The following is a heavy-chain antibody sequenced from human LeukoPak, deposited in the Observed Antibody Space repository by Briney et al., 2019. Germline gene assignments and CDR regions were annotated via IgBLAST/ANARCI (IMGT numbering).Heavy chain of an antibody. V-gene: IGHV4-30-4*01. D-gene: IGHD3-10*01. J-gene: IGHJ6*02. CDR3: ARSITMVRGVTYYYGMDV. CDR2: IYYSGST. Sequence: SQTLSLTCTVSGGSISSGDYYCSWIRQPPGKGLEWIGYIYYSGSTYYNPSLKSRVTISVDTSKNQFSLKLSSVTAADTAVYYCARSITMVRGVTYYYGMDVWGQGTTVTVSS. CDR1: GGSISSGDYY.